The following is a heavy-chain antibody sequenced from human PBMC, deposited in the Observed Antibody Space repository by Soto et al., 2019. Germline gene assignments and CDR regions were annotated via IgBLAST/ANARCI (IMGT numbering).Heavy chain of an antibody. CDR2: IIPILGRA. D-gene: IGHD6-19*01. J-gene: IGHJ5*02. V-gene: IGHV1-69*11. CDR1: GGTFSNYA. Sequence: QVQLVQSGAEVKKPGSSVKVSCKASGGTFSNYAISWVRQAPGQGLEWMGGIIPILGRANYAQKFQGRVTITADESTSTAYMELSSLRSEDTAVYYCAREGYSGFIIGGVGEAVAGTTSSWGQGTLVTVSS. CDR3: AREGYSGFIIGGVGEAVAGTTSS.